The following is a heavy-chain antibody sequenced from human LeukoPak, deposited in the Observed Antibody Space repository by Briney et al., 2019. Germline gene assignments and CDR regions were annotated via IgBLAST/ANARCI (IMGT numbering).Heavy chain of an antibody. D-gene: IGHD1-26*01. CDR2: ISGYNGYT. J-gene: IGHJ4*02. V-gene: IGHV1-18*01. Sequence: VASVKVSCKASGYTLTNYGISWVRQAPGQGLEWMGWISGYNGYTNYGQKVQGRVTVTTDTSTSTAYMELRSLRSDDTAVYYCARAPPYSGSGGEDYWGQGTLATVSS. CDR1: GYTLTNYG. CDR3: ARAPPYSGSGGEDY.